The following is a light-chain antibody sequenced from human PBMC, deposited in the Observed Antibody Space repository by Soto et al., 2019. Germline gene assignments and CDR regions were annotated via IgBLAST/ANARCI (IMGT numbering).Light chain of an antibody. CDR1: QSVSNN. CDR2: LAS. Sequence: EIVMTQSPATLSVSPGEGATLSCRASQSVSNNLAWYQQKPGQAPRLLIYLASTRAPGIPARFSGSGSGTEFTLTISSLQPDDFATYYCQQYNIYPWTFGQGTKVDIK. V-gene: IGKV3D-15*01. CDR3: QQYNIYPWT. J-gene: IGKJ1*01.